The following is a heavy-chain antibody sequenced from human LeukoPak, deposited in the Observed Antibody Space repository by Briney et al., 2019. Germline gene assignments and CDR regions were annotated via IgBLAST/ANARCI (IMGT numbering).Heavy chain of an antibody. D-gene: IGHD3-3*01. CDR2: LSGSGGST. V-gene: IGHV3-23*01. CDR1: GFTFSRYA. Sequence: PGGSLRLSCAASGFTFSRYAMSWVRQAPGKGLEWVSALSGSGGSTYYADSVKGRFTISRDNSKNTLYLQMNSLRAEDTAVYYCAKFLSYYDFWSGSVEYYYYYMDVWGKGTTVTVSS. CDR3: AKFLSYYDFWSGSVEYYYYYMDV. J-gene: IGHJ6*03.